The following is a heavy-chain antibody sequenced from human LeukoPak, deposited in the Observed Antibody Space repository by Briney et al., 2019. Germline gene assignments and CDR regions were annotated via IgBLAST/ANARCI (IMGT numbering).Heavy chain of an antibody. D-gene: IGHD2-15*01. V-gene: IGHV3-30-3*02. Sequence: GGSLRLSCAASGFTFSSYAMHWVRQAPGKGLEWVAVISYDGSNKYYADSVKGRFTISRDNSKNTLYLQMNSLRAEDTAVYYCAKLGVKAPTDYMDVWGKGTTVTVSS. CDR2: ISYDGSNK. CDR1: GFTFSSYA. CDR3: AKLGVKAPTDYMDV. J-gene: IGHJ6*03.